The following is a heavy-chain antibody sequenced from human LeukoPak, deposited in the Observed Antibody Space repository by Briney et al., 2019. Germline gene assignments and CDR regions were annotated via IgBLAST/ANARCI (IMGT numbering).Heavy chain of an antibody. D-gene: IGHD6-13*01. CDR2: ISSSSSYT. J-gene: IGHJ5*01. V-gene: IGHV3-11*05. CDR1: GFTFSDYY. CDR3: ARVYSSSWFDY. Sequence: GGSLRLSCAASGFTFSDYYMSWIRQAPGKGLEWVSYISSSSSYTNYADSVKGRFTISRDNAKNSLYLQMNGLRAEDTAVYYCARVYSSSWFDYWGQGTLVTVSS.